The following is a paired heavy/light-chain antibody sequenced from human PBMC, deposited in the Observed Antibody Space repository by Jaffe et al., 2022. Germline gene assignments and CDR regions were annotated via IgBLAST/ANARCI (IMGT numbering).Heavy chain of an antibody. CDR3: ATGAGPHDQPFEY. CDR2: MSGTGSAI. V-gene: IGHV3-48*03. Sequence: EVQLVESGGGLVQPGGSLRLSCTASGFSFITFEMNWVRQAPGKGLEWVAFMSGTGSAIYHRDSVKGRFTISRDNSKNSLHLQMNSLRVEDTAVYYCATGAGPHDQPFEYWGQGTLVTVSS. D-gene: IGHD3-16*01. CDR1: GFSFITFE. J-gene: IGHJ4*02.
Light chain of an antibody. CDR3: AAWDDSLSGPSWV. CDR2: KNH. Sequence: QSVLTQPPSASGTPGQRVTISCSGSSSDIGSNFVFWYQQLPGTAPKLLIYKNHQRPSGVPDRFSGSKSGTSASLAISGLRFEDEADYYCAAWDDSLSGPSWVFGGGTKLTVL. V-gene: IGLV1-47*01. J-gene: IGLJ3*02. CDR1: SSDIGSNF.